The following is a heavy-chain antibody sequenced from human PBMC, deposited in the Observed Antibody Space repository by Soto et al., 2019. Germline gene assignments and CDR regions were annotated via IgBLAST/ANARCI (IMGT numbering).Heavy chain of an antibody. CDR3: ARQPLATLARYGLDV. V-gene: IGHV6-1*01. CDR1: GDSVSSNSAA. J-gene: IGHJ6*02. Sequence: PSQTLSLTCVISGDSVSSNSAAWNWIRQSPSRGLEWLGRTYYRSKWNTDSAVSMKNRITITPDTSKNLFSLQLDSVTPEDTAVYYCARQPLATLARYGLDVWAQGTTVTVSS. D-gene: IGHD6-6*01. CDR2: TYYRSKWNT.